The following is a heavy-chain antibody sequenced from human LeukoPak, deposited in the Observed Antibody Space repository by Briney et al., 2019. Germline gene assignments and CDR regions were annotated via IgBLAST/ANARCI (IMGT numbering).Heavy chain of an antibody. CDR3: AKIGANVGF. D-gene: IGHD4/OR15-4a*01. Sequence: PGGSLRLSCAASGFIFSRYAMSWVRQAPGKGLDWVSSINGGGGSTYYADSVKGRFTISRDNSKNTLYLQMNSLRAEDTAVYYCAKIGANVGFWGQGTLVTVSS. CDR1: GFIFSRYA. J-gene: IGHJ4*02. V-gene: IGHV3-23*01. CDR2: INGGGGST.